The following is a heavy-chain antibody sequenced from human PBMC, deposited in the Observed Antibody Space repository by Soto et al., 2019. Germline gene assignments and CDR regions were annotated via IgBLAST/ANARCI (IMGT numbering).Heavy chain of an antibody. V-gene: IGHV3-48*02. CDR2: ITSSSDTI. J-gene: IGHJ6*02. D-gene: IGHD3-22*01. CDR1: GFTFSSFH. CDR3: ARVVVVIPPGYYYAMDV. Sequence: EVQLVESGGGLVQPGGSLRLSCAASGFTFSSFHMNWVRQAPGRGLEWVAYITSSSDTIYYSDSVTGRFTISRDNGKNSLFLQMNSLRDEDTAVYYCARVVVVIPPGYYYAMDVWGQGTTVTVSS.